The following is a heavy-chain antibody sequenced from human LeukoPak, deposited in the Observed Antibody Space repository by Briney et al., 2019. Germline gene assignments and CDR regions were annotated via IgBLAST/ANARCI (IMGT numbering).Heavy chain of an antibody. CDR3: AKDRAGSSSATAFDC. CDR2: INDRGGAK. J-gene: IGHJ4*02. V-gene: IGHV3-23*01. CDR1: GFTFSSYA. Sequence: GGSLRLSCAASGFTFSSYAMSWVRQAPGRGLEWVSAINDRGGAKFYADSVKGRFTISRDNSKNTFYLQMNSLGAEDTAVYYCAKDRAGSSSATAFDCWGQGTLVTVSS. D-gene: IGHD6-13*01.